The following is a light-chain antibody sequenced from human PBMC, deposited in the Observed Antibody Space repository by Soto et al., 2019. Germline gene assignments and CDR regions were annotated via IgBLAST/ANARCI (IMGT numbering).Light chain of an antibody. CDR2: GAS. CDR1: QSVSSSY. J-gene: IGKJ5*01. CDR3: QQYYSTPPT. Sequence: EIVLTQSPGTLSLSPGERATLSCRASQSVSSSYLAWYQQKPGQAPRLLIYGASNRATGIPARFSGSGSGTDFTLTISSLQAEDVAVYYCQQYYSTPPTFGQGTRLEIK. V-gene: IGKV3-20*01.